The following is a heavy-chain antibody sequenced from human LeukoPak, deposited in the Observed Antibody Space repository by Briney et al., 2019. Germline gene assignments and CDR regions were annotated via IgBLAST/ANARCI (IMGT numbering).Heavy chain of an antibody. D-gene: IGHD3-22*01. Sequence: GESLKISCKGSGYSFISYRIAWVRQMPGKGLEWMGIIYPGDSDTRYSPSFQGQVTISADKSISTAYLQWSSLKASDTAMYYCARQEQPEVISDYWGQGTLVTVSS. CDR2: IYPGDSDT. CDR1: GYSFISYR. V-gene: IGHV5-51*01. CDR3: ARQEQPEVISDY. J-gene: IGHJ4*02.